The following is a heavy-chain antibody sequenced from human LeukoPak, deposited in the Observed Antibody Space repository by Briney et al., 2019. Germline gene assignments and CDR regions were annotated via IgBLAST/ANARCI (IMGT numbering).Heavy chain of an antibody. CDR3: AREDIVVAVAATRGGYYGMDV. D-gene: IGHD2-15*01. CDR2: INHNSGGA. CDR1: GYTFTGYY. V-gene: IGHV1-2*02. J-gene: IGHJ6*02. Sequence: ASVKVSCKASGYTFTGYYMHWVRQAPGRGLEWMGWINHNSGGANNAQKFQGRVTMTRDTSITTAYMELSRLRSDDTAVYYCAREDIVVAVAATRGGYYGMDVWGQGTTVTVSS.